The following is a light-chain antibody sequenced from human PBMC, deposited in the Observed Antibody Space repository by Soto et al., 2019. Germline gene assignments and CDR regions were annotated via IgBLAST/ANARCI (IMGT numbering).Light chain of an antibody. Sequence: DIQMTQSPSTLSASVGDRVTITCRASQSISSWLAWYQQKPGKAPKLLIYDASSLESGVSSRSSGRGSGTEFTLTINGLQPEDFATYYCQQYKSYLRTFGQGTKVDIK. CDR3: QQYKSYLRT. CDR2: DAS. V-gene: IGKV1-5*01. CDR1: QSISSW. J-gene: IGKJ1*01.